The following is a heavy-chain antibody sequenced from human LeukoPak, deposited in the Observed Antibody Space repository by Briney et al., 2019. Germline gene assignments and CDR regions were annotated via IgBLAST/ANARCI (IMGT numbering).Heavy chain of an antibody. CDR2: IYYSGST. Sequence: SETLSLTCTVSGGSISSSSCYWGWIRQPPGKGLEWLGSIYYSGSTYYNPSLKSRVTISVDTSKNQFSLKLSSVTAADTAVYYCARHRRDRWDIRPNNWFDPWGQGTLVTVSS. D-gene: IGHD1-26*01. CDR3: ARHRRDRWDIRPNNWFDP. V-gene: IGHV4-39*01. J-gene: IGHJ5*02. CDR1: GGSISSSSCY.